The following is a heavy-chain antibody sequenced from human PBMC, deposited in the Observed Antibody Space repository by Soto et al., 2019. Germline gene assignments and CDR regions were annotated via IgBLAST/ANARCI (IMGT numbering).Heavy chain of an antibody. Sequence: SETLSLTCTVSGGSISSGGYYWSWIRQHPGEGLEWIGYIYYSGSTYYNPSLKSRVTISVDTSKNQFSLKLSSVTAADTAVYYCARLGQQDRLNYYDSSGYYYVGYWGQGTLVTVSS. CDR3: ARLGQQDRLNYYDSSGYYYVGY. V-gene: IGHV4-31*03. J-gene: IGHJ4*02. CDR2: IYYSGST. D-gene: IGHD3-22*01. CDR1: GGSISSGGYY.